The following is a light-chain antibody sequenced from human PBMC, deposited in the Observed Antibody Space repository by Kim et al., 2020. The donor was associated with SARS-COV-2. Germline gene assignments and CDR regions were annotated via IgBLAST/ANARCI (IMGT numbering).Light chain of an antibody. V-gene: IGLV4-69*01. Sequence: QLVLTQSPSASASLGASVKLACTLSSGHSSYAIAWHQQQPEKGPRYLMKLNSDGSHSKGDGIPDRFSGSRSGAERYLTISSLQSEDEADYYCQTWGTGGWVFGGGTQLTVL. CDR1: SGHSSYA. CDR3: QTWGTGGWV. J-gene: IGLJ3*02. CDR2: LNSDGSH.